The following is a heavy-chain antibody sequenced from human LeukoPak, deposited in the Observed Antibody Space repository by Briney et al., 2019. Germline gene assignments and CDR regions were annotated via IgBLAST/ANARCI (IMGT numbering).Heavy chain of an antibody. CDR1: GFTVSSNY. D-gene: IGHD4-17*01. CDR3: ARALDPYGVDY. Sequence: GGSLRLSCAASGFTVSSNYMSWVRQAPGKGLEWVSVIYSGGSTYYADSVKGRFTISRDNSKNTLYLQTNSLRAEDTAVYYCARALDPYGVDYWGQGTLVTVSS. CDR2: IYSGGST. V-gene: IGHV3-53*01. J-gene: IGHJ4*02.